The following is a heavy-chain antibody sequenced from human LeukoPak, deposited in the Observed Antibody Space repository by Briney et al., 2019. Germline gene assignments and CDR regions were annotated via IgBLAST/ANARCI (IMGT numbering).Heavy chain of an antibody. D-gene: IGHD6-19*01. V-gene: IGHV4-34*01. CDR2: INHSGST. Sequence: SETLSLTCAVYGGSFSGYYWSWIRQPPGKGLEWIGEINHSGSTNYNPSLKSRVTISVDTSKNQFSLKLSSVTAADTAVYYCARDGRAVAGTVNWGQGTLVTVSS. CDR1: GGSFSGYY. J-gene: IGHJ4*02. CDR3: ARDGRAVAGTVN.